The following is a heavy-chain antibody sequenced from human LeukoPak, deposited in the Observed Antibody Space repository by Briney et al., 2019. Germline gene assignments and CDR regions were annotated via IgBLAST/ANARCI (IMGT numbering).Heavy chain of an antibody. CDR3: AKDTDVYNFGS. D-gene: IGHD5-24*01. V-gene: IGHV3-33*03. CDR2: MWYDGSNK. Sequence: GGSLRLSCAASGFTFNSYGMHWVRQAPGKGLEWVAVMWYDGSNKYYADSVKGRFTISRDDSKNTLYLQMNSLRAEDTAVYYCAKDTDVYNFGSWGQGTLVTVSS. CDR1: GFTFNSYG. J-gene: IGHJ4*02.